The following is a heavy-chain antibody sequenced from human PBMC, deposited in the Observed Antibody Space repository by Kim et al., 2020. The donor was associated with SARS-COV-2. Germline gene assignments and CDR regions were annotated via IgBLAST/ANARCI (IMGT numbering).Heavy chain of an antibody. J-gene: IGHJ6*02. D-gene: IGHD4-17*01. Sequence: SETLSLTCTVSGGSISSSSYYWGWIRQPPGKGLEWIGSIYYSGSTYYNPSLKSRVTISVDTSKNQFSLKLSSVTAADTAVYYCARHVLATNDYGGNSRTYYYYGMDVWGQGTTVTVSS. CDR3: ARHVLATNDYGGNSRTYYYYGMDV. CDR2: IYYSGST. CDR1: GGSISSSSYY. V-gene: IGHV4-39*01.